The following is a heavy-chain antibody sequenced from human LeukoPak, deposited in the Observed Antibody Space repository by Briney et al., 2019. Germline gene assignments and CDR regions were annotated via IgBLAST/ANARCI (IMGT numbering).Heavy chain of an antibody. J-gene: IGHJ5*02. CDR2: ITSSGSTV. Sequence: PEGSLRLSCAASGFTFSSYEMNWVRQAPGKGLEWVSYITSSGSTVYYADSVKGRFTISRDNAKNSLYLQMNSLRAEDTAVYYCARDPQYSSGWYDAWFDPWGQGTLVTVSS. CDR3: ARDPQYSSGWYDAWFDP. CDR1: GFTFSSYE. D-gene: IGHD6-19*01. V-gene: IGHV3-48*03.